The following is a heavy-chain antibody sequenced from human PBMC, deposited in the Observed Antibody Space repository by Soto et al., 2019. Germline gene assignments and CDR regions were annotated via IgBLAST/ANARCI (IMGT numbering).Heavy chain of an antibody. V-gene: IGHV3-33*01. D-gene: IGHD3-3*01. CDR1: GFTFSSYG. CDR3: ARDQGYDFWSGYYYYYYGMDV. Sequence: GGSLRLSCAASGFTFSSYGMHWGRQAPGKGLEWVAVIWYDGSNKYYADSVKGRFTISRDNSTNTLCLQMNSLRAEDTAVYYCARDQGYDFWSGYYYYYYGMDVWGQGTTAPVSS. CDR2: IWYDGSNK. J-gene: IGHJ6*02.